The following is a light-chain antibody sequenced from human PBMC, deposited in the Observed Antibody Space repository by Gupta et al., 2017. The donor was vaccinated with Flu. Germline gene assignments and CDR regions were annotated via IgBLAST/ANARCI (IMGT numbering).Light chain of an antibody. V-gene: IGLV1-40*01. Sequence: QSVLTQPPSVSWAPGQRGTISCTGSSSNIGAGYEVHWYQQLPGTAPKLLIYAHSDRPSGVPDRFSGSKSGISASLAITGLQAEDEADYYCQSYDSSLSGYVFGTGTKVTV. CDR2: AHS. J-gene: IGLJ1*01. CDR3: QSYDSSLSGYV. CDR1: SSNIGAGYE.